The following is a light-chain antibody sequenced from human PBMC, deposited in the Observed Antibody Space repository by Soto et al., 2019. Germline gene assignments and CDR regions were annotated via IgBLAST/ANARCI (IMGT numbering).Light chain of an antibody. CDR1: QSVSRY. CDR2: EAS. Sequence: EILMTQSPDTLSLSPGESATISCRASQSVSRYLAWYQQKPGQTPRLLIYEASNRAAGIPARFSGSGSGTEFTLTISSLEPEDFAVYYCQQRSNWPLTFGGGTKVEIK. J-gene: IGKJ4*02. V-gene: IGKV3-11*01. CDR3: QQRSNWPLT.